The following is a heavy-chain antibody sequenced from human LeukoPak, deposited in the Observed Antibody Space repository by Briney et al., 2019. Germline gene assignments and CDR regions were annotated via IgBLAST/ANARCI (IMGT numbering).Heavy chain of an antibody. CDR3: AREPRTSPNAFDI. D-gene: IGHD1-1*01. Sequence: GGSLRLSCAASGFTFSSYAMHWVRQAPGKGLEWVAVISYDGSNKYYADSVKGRFTISRDNSKNTLYLQMNSLRAEDTAVYYCAREPRTSPNAFDIWGQGTMVTVSS. V-gene: IGHV3-30-3*01. CDR1: GFTFSSYA. CDR2: ISYDGSNK. J-gene: IGHJ3*02.